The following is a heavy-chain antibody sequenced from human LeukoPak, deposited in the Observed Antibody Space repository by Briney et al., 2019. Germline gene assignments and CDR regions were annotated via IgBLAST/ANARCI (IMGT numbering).Heavy chain of an antibody. CDR3: ARSHSSSWYPGFDY. CDR2: INPNSGGT. D-gene: IGHD6-13*01. CDR1: GDTFTGYY. Sequence: GASVKVSCKASGDTFTGYYMHWVRQAPGQGLEWMGRINPNSGGTNYAQKFQGRVTMTRDTSISTAYMELSRLRSDDTAVYYCARSHSSSWYPGFDYWGQGTLVTVSS. V-gene: IGHV1-2*06. J-gene: IGHJ4*02.